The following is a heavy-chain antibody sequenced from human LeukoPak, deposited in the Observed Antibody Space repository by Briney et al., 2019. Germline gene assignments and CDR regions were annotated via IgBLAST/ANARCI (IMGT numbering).Heavy chain of an antibody. D-gene: IGHD4-17*01. J-gene: IGHJ4*02. CDR2: LSAEGDRR. CDR1: GFTFSHYA. V-gene: IGHV3-30*04. Sequence: GVSLRLSCATSGFTFSHYAMHWVPRAPGKGLEWITFLSAEGDRRYYADCVKGRFTISRDDSKNTLYLQMSSLRPEDSALYYCVRDLSGHYSFDHWGQGALVTVSS. CDR3: VRDLSGHYSFDH.